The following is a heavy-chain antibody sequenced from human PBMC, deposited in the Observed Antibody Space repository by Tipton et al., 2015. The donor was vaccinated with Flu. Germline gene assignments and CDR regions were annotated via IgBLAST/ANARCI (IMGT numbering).Heavy chain of an antibody. D-gene: IGHD2-2*01. CDR2: IYYSGST. V-gene: IGHV4-59*01. Sequence: LRLSCTVSGGSISSYYWSWIRQPPGKGLEWIGYIYYSGSTNYNPSLRSRVTISVDTSKNQFYMKLSSVAAADTAVYYCSRGDCSSTSCIDYWGQGTLVTVSS. J-gene: IGHJ4*02. CDR1: GGSISSYY. CDR3: SRGDCSSTSCIDY.